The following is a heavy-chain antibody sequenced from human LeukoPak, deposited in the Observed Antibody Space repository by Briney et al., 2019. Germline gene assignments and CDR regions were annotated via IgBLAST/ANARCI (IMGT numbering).Heavy chain of an antibody. D-gene: IGHD5-12*01. V-gene: IGHV1-2*02. Sequence: GASVKVSCKASGYTFIGYYMHWVRQAPGQGLEWMGWINPNTGDTNFAQKFQGRVTMTRDTFIATAYLELSRLNSDDTAVYYCATGSKGLRFIYYFDYWGQGTLVTVSS. CDR1: GYTFIGYY. CDR2: INPNTGDT. CDR3: ATGSKGLRFIYYFDY. J-gene: IGHJ4*02.